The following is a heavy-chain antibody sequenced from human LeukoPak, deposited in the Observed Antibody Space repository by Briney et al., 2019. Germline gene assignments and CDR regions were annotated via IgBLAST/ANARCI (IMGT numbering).Heavy chain of an antibody. CDR1: GFSLSTSGVG. CDR2: IYWDDDK. V-gene: IGHV2-5*02. D-gene: IGHD4-17*01. Sequence: SGPTLVKPTQTLTLTCTFSGFSLSTSGVGVGWIRQPPGKALEWLALIYWDDDKRYSPSLKSRLTITKDTSKNQVVLTMTNMDPVDTATYYCAHGGVHGDYGILVYWGQGTLVTVSS. J-gene: IGHJ4*02. CDR3: AHGGVHGDYGILVY.